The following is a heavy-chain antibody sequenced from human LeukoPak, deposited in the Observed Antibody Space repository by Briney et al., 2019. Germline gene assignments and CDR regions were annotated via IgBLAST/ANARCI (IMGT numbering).Heavy chain of an antibody. CDR3: ARAERYFDWPNPSISPFDY. V-gene: IGHV4-39*07. J-gene: IGHJ4*02. Sequence: SSETLSLTCTVSGGSISSSSYYWGWIRQPPGKGLEWIGSIYYRGSTYYNPSLKSRVTISVDTSKNQFSLKLSSVTAADTAVYYCARAERYFDWPNPSISPFDYWGQGTLVTVSS. D-gene: IGHD3-9*01. CDR2: IYYRGST. CDR1: GGSISSSSYY.